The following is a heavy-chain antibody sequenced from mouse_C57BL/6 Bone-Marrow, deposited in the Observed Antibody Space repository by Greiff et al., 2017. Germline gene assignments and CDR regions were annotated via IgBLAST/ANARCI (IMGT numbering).Heavy chain of an antibody. J-gene: IGHJ3*01. CDR3: ARWKGAWFAY. CDR1: GYTFTSYT. Sequence: QVQLQQSGAELARPGASVKMSCKASGYTFTSYTMHWVKQRPGQCLEWIGYINPSSGYTKYNQKFKDKATLTADNSSSTAYMQLSSLTSEDSAVYYCARWKGAWFAYWGQGTLVTVSA. V-gene: IGHV1-4*01. CDR2: INPSSGYT.